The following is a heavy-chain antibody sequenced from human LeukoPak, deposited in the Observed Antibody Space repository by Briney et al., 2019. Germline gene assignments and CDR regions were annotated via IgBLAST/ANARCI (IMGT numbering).Heavy chain of an antibody. Sequence: KPSKTLSLTCTVSGGSISSYYWSWIRQPPGKGLEWIGYIYYSGSTNYNPSLKSRVTISVDTSKNQFSLKLSSVTAADTAVYYCARVAYGLDYWGQGTLVTVSS. V-gene: IGHV4-59*01. J-gene: IGHJ4*02. D-gene: IGHD3/OR15-3a*01. CDR1: GGSISSYY. CDR2: IYYSGST. CDR3: ARVAYGLDY.